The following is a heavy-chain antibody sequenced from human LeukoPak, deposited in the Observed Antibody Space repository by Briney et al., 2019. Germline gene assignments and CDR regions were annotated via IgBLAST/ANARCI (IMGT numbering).Heavy chain of an antibody. Sequence: GGSLRLSCVVSGFTVSSNYMSWVRQAPGKGLEWVSVLYSGGNTYHADSVKGRFTISRDNSKNTLYLQMNSLRAEDTAVYYCARGAVGPLQLGIAAAGKRRYYYYGMDVWGQGTTVTVSS. CDR3: ARGAVGPLQLGIAAAGKRRYYYYGMDV. J-gene: IGHJ6*02. CDR2: LYSGGNT. V-gene: IGHV3-53*01. D-gene: IGHD6-13*01. CDR1: GFTVSSNY.